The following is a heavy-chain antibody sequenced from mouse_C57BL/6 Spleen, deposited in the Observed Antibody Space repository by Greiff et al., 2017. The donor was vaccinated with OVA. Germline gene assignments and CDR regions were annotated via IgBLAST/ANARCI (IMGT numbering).Heavy chain of an antibody. V-gene: IGHV3-6*01. D-gene: IGHD1-1*01. CDR1: GYSITSGYY. CDR2: ISYDGSN. J-gene: IGHJ4*01. CDR3: ARRGSLLGAMDY. Sequence: EVKLMESGPGLVKPSQSLSLTCSVSGYSITSGYYWNWIRQFPGNKLECMGYISYDGSNNYNPSLKNRISITRDTSKNQYFLKLNSVTTEDTATYYCARRGSLLGAMDYWGQGTSVTVSS.